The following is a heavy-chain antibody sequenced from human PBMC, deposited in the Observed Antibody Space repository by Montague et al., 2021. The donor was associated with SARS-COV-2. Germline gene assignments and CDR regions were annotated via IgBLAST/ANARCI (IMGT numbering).Heavy chain of an antibody. J-gene: IGHJ3*02. CDR3: ARIWGATRGDAFDI. D-gene: IGHD1-26*01. Sequence: ALVKPTQTLTLTCTFSGFSLSTSGMCVSWIRQPPGKALEWLALIDWDDDKYYSTSLKTRLTISKDTSKNQVDLTMTNMDPVDTATYYCARIWGATRGDAFDIWGQGTMVTVSS. CDR2: IDWDDDK. V-gene: IGHV2-70*01. CDR1: GFSLSTSGMC.